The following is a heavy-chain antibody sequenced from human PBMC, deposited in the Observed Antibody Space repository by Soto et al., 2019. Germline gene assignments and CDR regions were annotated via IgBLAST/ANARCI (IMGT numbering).Heavy chain of an antibody. D-gene: IGHD3-16*01. CDR1: GYSFTNYW. CDR3: ARRSSPYYDNNPYYDY. V-gene: IGHV5-51*01. Sequence: GESLKISCKGSGYSFTNYWIGWVRQMPGKGLEWMGIIYPGDSDTRYSPSFQGQVTISADKSISTAYLQLRSLKASDTARYFCARRSSPYYDNNPYYDYWGQGTLVTVSS. J-gene: IGHJ4*02. CDR2: IYPGDSDT.